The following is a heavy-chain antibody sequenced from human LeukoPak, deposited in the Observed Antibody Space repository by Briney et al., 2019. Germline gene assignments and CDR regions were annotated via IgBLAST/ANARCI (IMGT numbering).Heavy chain of an antibody. J-gene: IGHJ4*02. CDR2: MWFGATT. CDR3: ARGRRGSYFQDY. CDR1: GDSISSSSSY. D-gene: IGHD1-26*01. Sequence: SETLSLTCTVSGDSISSSSSYWGWIRQPPGKGLEWIGSMWFGATTSYDPSLKSRVTISVDPSKNQFSLKLSSVTAADTALYYCARGRRGSYFQDYWGPGTLVTVAS. V-gene: IGHV4-39*07.